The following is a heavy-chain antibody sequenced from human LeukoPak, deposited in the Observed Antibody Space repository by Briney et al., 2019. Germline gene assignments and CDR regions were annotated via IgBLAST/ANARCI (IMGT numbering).Heavy chain of an antibody. V-gene: IGHV3-21*01. CDR3: ARDLDGFCSSTSCHDGFDY. Sequence: GGSLRLSCAASGFTFSSYAMSWVRQAPGKGLEWVSSISSSSSYIYYADSVKGRFTISRDNAKNSLYLQMNSLRAEDTAVYYCARDLDGFCSSTSCHDGFDYWGQGTLVTVSS. D-gene: IGHD2-2*01. CDR1: GFTFSSYA. J-gene: IGHJ4*02. CDR2: ISSSSSYI.